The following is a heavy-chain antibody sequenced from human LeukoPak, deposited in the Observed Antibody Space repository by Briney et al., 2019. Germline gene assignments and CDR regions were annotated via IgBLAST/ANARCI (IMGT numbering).Heavy chain of an antibody. D-gene: IGHD3-10*01. Sequence: SETLSLTCTVSGGSINNSTYFWNWIRQPPGKGLEWVGTIYYNGVTSYNPSLRSRLTISVDTSKDQFSLRLSSVAAADTAIYYCARRTASGSYYNVVFDYWGQGTLVTVSS. CDR1: GGSINNSTYF. V-gene: IGHV4-39*01. J-gene: IGHJ4*02. CDR2: IYYNGVT. CDR3: ARRTASGSYYNVVFDY.